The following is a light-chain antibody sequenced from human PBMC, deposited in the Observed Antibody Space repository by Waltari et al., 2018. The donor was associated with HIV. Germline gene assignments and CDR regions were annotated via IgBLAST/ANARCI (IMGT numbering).Light chain of an antibody. CDR1: VLTGQY. Sequence: SYELTKPPSLSVSPGPTAGITCSGDVLTGQYSYWYRQKPGQAPVMVMYRDTERPSGIPGRFSGSKSGTTVTLTIGGVQAEDEADYYCQSGDNSGPHVVFGGGTTLTVL. CDR3: QSGDNSGPHVV. J-gene: IGLJ2*01. CDR2: RDT. V-gene: IGLV3-25*03.